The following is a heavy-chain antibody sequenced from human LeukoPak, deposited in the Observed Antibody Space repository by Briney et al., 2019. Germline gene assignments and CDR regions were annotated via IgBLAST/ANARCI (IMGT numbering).Heavy chain of an antibody. CDR3: ARGGSGSYYSVYYAVDV. Sequence: GASVKVSCKASGYTFTSYYMHWVRQAPGQGLDWMGIINPSGGSTSYAQKFQGRVTMTRDTSTSTVYMELSSLRSEDTAVYYCARGGSGSYYSVYYAVDVWGQGTTVTVS. D-gene: IGHD1-26*01. V-gene: IGHV1-46*01. CDR2: INPSGGST. CDR1: GYTFTSYY. J-gene: IGHJ6*02.